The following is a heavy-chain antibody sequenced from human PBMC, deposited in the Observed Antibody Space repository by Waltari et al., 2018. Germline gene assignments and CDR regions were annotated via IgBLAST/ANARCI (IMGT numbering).Heavy chain of an antibody. Sequence: QVQLVQSGAEVKKHGSSVKVSCKASGGTFSSYASSWVRQAPGQGLEWMGGIIPILGIANYAQNFQGRVTITADKSTSTAYMELSSLRSEDTAVYYCARDGVLSTGADYWGQGTLVTVSS. D-gene: IGHD2-8*01. J-gene: IGHJ4*02. V-gene: IGHV1-69*10. CDR1: GGTFSSYA. CDR2: IIPILGIA. CDR3: ARDGVLSTGADY.